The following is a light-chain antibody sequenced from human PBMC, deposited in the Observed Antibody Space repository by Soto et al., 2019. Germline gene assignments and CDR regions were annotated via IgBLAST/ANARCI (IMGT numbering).Light chain of an antibody. CDR1: QSVRGSY. V-gene: IGKV3-20*01. CDR2: GAS. Sequence: EIGLTQSPGTLSLSPGERATLACRASQSVRGSYLAWYQQIPGQAPRLLIYGASTRSTGIPDRFSGRGSGIDFTLTISRLEHDAFSVYSCQQYCSSPRFTFGPGIIVYIK. J-gene: IGKJ3*01. CDR3: QQYCSSPRFT.